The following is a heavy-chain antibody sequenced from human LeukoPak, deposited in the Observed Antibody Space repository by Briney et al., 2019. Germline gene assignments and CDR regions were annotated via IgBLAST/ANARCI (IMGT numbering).Heavy chain of an antibody. CDR1: GFTFSSYG. D-gene: IGHD7-27*01. V-gene: IGHV3-30*18. CDR3: AKDEDWGSRPPGYNWFDP. J-gene: IGHJ5*02. CDR2: ISYDGSNK. Sequence: GGSLRLSCAASGFTFSSYGMHWVRQAPGKGLEWVAVISYDGSNKYYADSVKGRFTISRDNSKNTLYLQMNSLRAEDTAVYYCAKDEDWGSRPPGYNWFDPWGQGTLVTVSS.